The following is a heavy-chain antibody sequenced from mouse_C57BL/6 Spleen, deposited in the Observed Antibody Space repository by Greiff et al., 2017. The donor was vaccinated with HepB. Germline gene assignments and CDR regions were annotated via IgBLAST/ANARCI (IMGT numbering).Heavy chain of an antibody. Sequence: QVQLQQPGAELVRPGTSVKVSCKASGYAFTNYLIEWVKQRPGQGLEWIGVINPGSGGTNYNEKFKGKATLTVDKSSSTAYMQLSSLTSEDSAVYYCSIYYGHAMDYWGQGTSVTVSS. D-gene: IGHD2-1*01. J-gene: IGHJ4*01. V-gene: IGHV1-54*01. CDR3: SIYYGHAMDY. CDR1: GYAFTNYL. CDR2: INPGSGGT.